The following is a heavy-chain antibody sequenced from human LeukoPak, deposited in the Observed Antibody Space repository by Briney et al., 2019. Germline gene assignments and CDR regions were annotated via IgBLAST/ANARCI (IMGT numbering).Heavy chain of an antibody. V-gene: IGHV3-66*01. CDR3: AREYRGEYYFAY. CDR1: GFTVSSNY. CDR2: IYSGGST. Sequence: GGSLRLSCAASGFTVSSNYMSWVRQAPGKGLEWVSVIYSGGSTYYADSVKGRFTISRDNSKNTLYLQMNSLRAEDTAVYYCAREYRGEYYFAYWRQGTLVTVSS. D-gene: IGHD3-10*01. J-gene: IGHJ4*02.